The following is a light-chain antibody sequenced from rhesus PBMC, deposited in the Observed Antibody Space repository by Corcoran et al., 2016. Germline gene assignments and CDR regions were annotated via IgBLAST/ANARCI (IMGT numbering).Light chain of an antibody. CDR2: WAS. Sequence: DIVMTQSPDSLAVSLGERVTINCKSSQSLLYSSNNKNYIAWYQQKTEKALKVLIYWASTRESGVPNRVRGSGSGPDFTLTISSLQTEDVAVYYCQHVYGTPLTFGGGTKVELK. V-gene: IGKV4-1*01. CDR3: QHVYGTPLT. J-gene: IGKJ4*01. CDR1: QSLLYSSNNKNY.